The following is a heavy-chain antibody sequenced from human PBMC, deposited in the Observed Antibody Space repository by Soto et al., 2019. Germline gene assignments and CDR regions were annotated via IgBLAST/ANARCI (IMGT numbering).Heavy chain of an antibody. Sequence: ASVKVSCKASGYTFTSYAMRWVRQAPGQRLEWMGWINAGNGNTKYSQKFQGRVTITRDTSASTAYMELSSLRSEDTAVYYCAREAYYDILTGYPLYYYYGMDVWGQGTTVTVSS. J-gene: IGHJ6*02. CDR3: AREAYYDILTGYPLYYYYGMDV. V-gene: IGHV1-3*01. CDR2: INAGNGNT. D-gene: IGHD3-9*01. CDR1: GYTFTSYA.